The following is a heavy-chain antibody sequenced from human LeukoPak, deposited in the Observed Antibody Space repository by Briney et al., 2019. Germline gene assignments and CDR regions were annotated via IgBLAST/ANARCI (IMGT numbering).Heavy chain of an antibody. Sequence: PSETLSLTCAVYGGSFSGYYWSWIRQPPGKGLEWIGYIYYSGSTYYNPSLKSRVTISVDTSKNQFSLKLSSVTAADTAVYYCARAVVLRFSPGPAGTEPTFDYWGQGTLVTVSS. V-gene: IGHV4-31*11. D-gene: IGHD6-19*01. J-gene: IGHJ4*02. CDR1: GGSFSGYY. CDR2: IYYSGST. CDR3: ARAVVLRFSPGPAGTEPTFDY.